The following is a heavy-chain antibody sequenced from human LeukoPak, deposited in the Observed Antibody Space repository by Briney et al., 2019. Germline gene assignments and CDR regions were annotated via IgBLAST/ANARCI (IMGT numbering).Heavy chain of an antibody. CDR2: ISYDGSNK. D-gene: IGHD6-25*01. CDR3: AKMAAEEH. CDR1: GITFSNYG. J-gene: IGHJ1*01. V-gene: IGHV3-30*18. Sequence: SGGSLRLSCAASGITFSNYGMHWVRQAPGKGLEWVALISYDGSNKYYADSVKGRFTISRDNSKNTLYLQMNSLRAEDTAIYYCAKMAAEEHWGQGTLVTVSS.